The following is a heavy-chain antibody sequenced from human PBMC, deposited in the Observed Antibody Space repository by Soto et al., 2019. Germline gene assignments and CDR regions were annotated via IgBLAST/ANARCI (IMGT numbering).Heavy chain of an antibody. J-gene: IGHJ6*02. V-gene: IGHV1-2*02. CDR1: GYTFTGHY. Sequence: VASVKVSCKASGYTFTGHYMHWVRQVSGRRLEFLGLLKPDNGGTYYAPRFQGRVTFTRDTSNTTAYMEMSGLHSDDTAVYFCARDLCPLGSGSPCPTFGMDLWGQGTTVTVSS. CDR3: ARDLCPLGSGSPCPTFGMDL. D-gene: IGHD3-10*02. CDR2: LKPDNGGT.